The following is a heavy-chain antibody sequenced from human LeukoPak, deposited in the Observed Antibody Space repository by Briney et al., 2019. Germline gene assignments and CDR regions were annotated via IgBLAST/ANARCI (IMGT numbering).Heavy chain of an antibody. CDR1: GGSISSYY. CDR3: ASIGRFGESMGDY. J-gene: IGHJ4*02. Sequence: SETLSLTCTVSGGSISSYYWSWIRQPPGKGLEWIGYIYYSGSTNYNPSPKSRVTISVDTSKNQFSLKLSSVTAADTAVYYCASIGRFGESMGDYWGQGTLVTVSS. CDR2: IYYSGST. V-gene: IGHV4-59*08. D-gene: IGHD3-10*01.